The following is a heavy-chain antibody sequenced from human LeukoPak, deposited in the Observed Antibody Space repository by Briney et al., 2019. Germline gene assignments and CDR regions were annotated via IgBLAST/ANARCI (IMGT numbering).Heavy chain of an antibody. J-gene: IGHJ4*02. CDR2: IYNSGST. V-gene: IGHV4-59*01. CDR1: GGSISSYY. D-gene: IGHD3-16*01. CDR3: ARDPAGYYPH. Sequence: PSETLSLTCTVSGGSISSYYWSWLRQPPGKGLEWIGYIYNSGSTNYNPSLKSRVTISVDTSKNQFSLKLTSVTAADTAVYYCARDPAGYYPHWGQGTLVTVSS.